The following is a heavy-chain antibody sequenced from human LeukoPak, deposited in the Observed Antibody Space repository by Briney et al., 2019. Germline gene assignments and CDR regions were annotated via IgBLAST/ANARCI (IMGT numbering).Heavy chain of an antibody. CDR2: FDPEDGET. CDR1: GYTLTELS. V-gene: IGHV1-24*01. Sequence: ASVKVSCKVSGYTLTELSMHWVRQAPGKGREWMGGFDPEDGETIYAQKFQGRVTMTEDTSTDTAHMELSSLRSEDTAVYYCATGPSIAMIGDYWGQGTLVTVSS. CDR3: ATGPSIAMIGDY. J-gene: IGHJ4*02. D-gene: IGHD3-22*01.